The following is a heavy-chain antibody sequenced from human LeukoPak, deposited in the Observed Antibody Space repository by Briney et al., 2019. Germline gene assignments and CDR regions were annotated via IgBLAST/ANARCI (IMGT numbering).Heavy chain of an antibody. CDR3: ARAGYSYGTGYYFDY. CDR1: GGSFSGYY. V-gene: IGHV4-34*01. D-gene: IGHD5-18*01. CDR2: INHSGST. Sequence: SETLSLTCAVYGGSFSGYYWSWIRQPPGKGLGWIGEINHSGSTNYNPSLKSRVTISVDTSKNQFSLKLSSVTAADTAVYYCARAGYSYGTGYYFDYWGQGALVTVSS. J-gene: IGHJ4*02.